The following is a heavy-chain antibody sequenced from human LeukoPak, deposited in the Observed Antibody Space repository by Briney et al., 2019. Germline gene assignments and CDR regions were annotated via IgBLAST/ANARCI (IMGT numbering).Heavy chain of an antibody. J-gene: IGHJ6*02. V-gene: IGHV1-2*02. D-gene: IGHD3-3*01. CDR3: ARDLETDDYGMDV. CDR2: INPNSGGT. CDR1: GYTFTGYY. Sequence: ASVKVSCTASGYTFTGYYMNWVRQAPGQGLEWMGWINPNSGGTNYAQKFQGRVTMTSDTSISTAYMELSMLRSDDTAVYYCARDLETDDYGMDVWGQGTTVTVSS.